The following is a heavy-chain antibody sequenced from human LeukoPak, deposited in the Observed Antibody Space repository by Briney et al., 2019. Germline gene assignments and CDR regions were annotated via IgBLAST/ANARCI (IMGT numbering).Heavy chain of an antibody. CDR3: LPGKGY. V-gene: IGHV3-7*01. J-gene: IGHJ4*02. CDR2: TSPDGNEK. D-gene: IGHD4-23*01. CDR1: GLTFNTYG. Sequence: GGSLRLSCAAYGLTFNTYGMNWVRQAPGKGLEWVPNTSPDGNEKYYADFVKGRFSIFRDNANSILYLQMNSLRGEDTAVYYCLPGKGYWGQGTLVTVSS.